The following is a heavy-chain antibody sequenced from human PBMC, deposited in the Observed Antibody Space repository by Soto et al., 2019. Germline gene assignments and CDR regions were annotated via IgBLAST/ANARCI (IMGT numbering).Heavy chain of an antibody. V-gene: IGHV3-33*01. J-gene: IGHJ4*02. CDR3: ARDQQSSAGYYFDY. CDR2: IWYDGSNK. D-gene: IGHD6-25*01. CDR1: GFTFSSYG. Sequence: GGSLRLSCAASGFTFSSYGMHWVRQAPGKGLEWVADIWYDGSNKYYADSVKGRFTISRDNSKNTLYLQMNSLRAEDTAVYYCARDQQSSAGYYFDYWGQGTLVTVSS.